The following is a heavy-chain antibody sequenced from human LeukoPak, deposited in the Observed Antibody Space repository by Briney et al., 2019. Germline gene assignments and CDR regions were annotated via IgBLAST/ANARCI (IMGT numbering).Heavy chain of an antibody. CDR2: IKSKTDGETT. CDR3: TTDLGTYYHGSQRLIPIDY. D-gene: IGHD3-10*01. J-gene: IGHJ4*02. Sequence: GGSLRLSCADSGFTFTNAWMSWVRQAPGKGLEWIGRIKSKTDGETTNYAEPVRGRFTISRDDSKSTVYLQMNSLKIEDTAVYYCTTDLGTYYHGSQRLIPIDYWGQGTLVTVSS. V-gene: IGHV3-15*01. CDR1: GFTFTNAW.